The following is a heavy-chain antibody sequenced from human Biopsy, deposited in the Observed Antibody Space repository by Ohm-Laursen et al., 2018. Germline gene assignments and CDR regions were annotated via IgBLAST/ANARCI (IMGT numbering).Heavy chain of an antibody. CDR2: ISYNERT. V-gene: IGHV4-31*03. CDR3: VREPKTGTAEAWYFDL. Sequence: TLSLTCSVSGASVKTSCYFWARIRQRPGKGLEWIGYISYNERTHYNPSLTSRLAISFDTANNRISLQLRSVSVADTAVYYCVREPKTGTAEAWYFDLWGRGSPVTVPS. CDR1: GASVKTSCYF. D-gene: IGHD3-9*01. J-gene: IGHJ2*01.